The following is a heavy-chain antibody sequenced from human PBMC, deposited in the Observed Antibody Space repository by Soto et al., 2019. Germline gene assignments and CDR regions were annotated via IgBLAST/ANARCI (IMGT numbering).Heavy chain of an antibody. CDR1: GGSISSSNW. Sequence: QVQLQESGPGLVKPSGTLSLTCAVSGGSISSSNWWSWVRQPPGQGLEWIGEIYHSGSTNYNPSLERRVTISVDKSKNQFSLKLSSVTAADTAVYYCARGGYYYDIFTGYPYFDYWGQGTLVTVSS. CDR3: ARGGYYYDIFTGYPYFDY. V-gene: IGHV4-4*02. CDR2: IYHSGST. J-gene: IGHJ4*02. D-gene: IGHD3-9*01.